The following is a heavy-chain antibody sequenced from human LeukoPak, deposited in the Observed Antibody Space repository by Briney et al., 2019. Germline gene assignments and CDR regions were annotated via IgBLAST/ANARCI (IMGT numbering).Heavy chain of an antibody. CDR2: VKQDGSEK. CDR1: GFTFTSYW. V-gene: IGHV3-7*01. CDR3: AKDLLGQWPTVFDY. J-gene: IGHJ4*02. D-gene: IGHD6-19*01. Sequence: GGSLRLSCAASGFTFTSYWMTWVRQAPGKGLEWVANVKQDGSEKYYVDSVKGRFTISRDNAKNSLYLQMNSLRAEDTAVYYCAKDLLGQWPTVFDYWGQGTLVTVSS.